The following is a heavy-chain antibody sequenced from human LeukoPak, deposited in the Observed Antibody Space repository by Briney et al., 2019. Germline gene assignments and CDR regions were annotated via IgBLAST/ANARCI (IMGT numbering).Heavy chain of an antibody. D-gene: IGHD3-3*01. CDR2: ISGSGDIT. J-gene: IGHJ4*02. V-gene: IGHV3-23*01. Sequence: GGSLRVSCAASGFTFSSYAMSWVRQAPGKGLEWVSAISGSGDITYYADSVKGRFTISRDNSKNTLYLQMNSLRAEDTAVYYCAKLGPGFLERFTAGVDYWGQGTLVTVSS. CDR3: AKLGPGFLERFTAGVDY. CDR1: GFTFSSYA.